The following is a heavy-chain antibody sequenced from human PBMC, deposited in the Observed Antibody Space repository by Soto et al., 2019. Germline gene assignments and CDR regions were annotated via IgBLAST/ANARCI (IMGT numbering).Heavy chain of an antibody. CDR3: ARQAGDCGGDCYYLDY. V-gene: IGHV4-30-2*01. Sequence: SETLSLTCAVSGGSISSGGYSWSWIRQPPGKGLEWIGYIYHSGSTYYNPSLKSRVTISVDRSKNQFSLKLSSVTAADTAVYYCARQAGDCGGDCYYLDYWGQGTLVTVS. J-gene: IGHJ4*02. D-gene: IGHD2-21*02. CDR2: IYHSGST. CDR1: GGSISSGGYS.